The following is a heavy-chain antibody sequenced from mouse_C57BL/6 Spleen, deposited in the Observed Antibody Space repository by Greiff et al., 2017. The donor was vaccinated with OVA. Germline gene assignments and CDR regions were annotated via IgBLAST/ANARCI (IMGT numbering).Heavy chain of an antibody. D-gene: IGHD1-1*01. CDR1: GYTFTSYW. Sequence: QVQLKQPGAELVKPGASVKLSCKASGYTFTSYWMHWVKQRPGQGLEWIGMIHPNSGSTNYNEKFKSKATLTVDKSSSTAYMQLSSLTSEDSAVYYCARGDYYGSPYYFDYWGQGTTLTVSS. V-gene: IGHV1-64*01. J-gene: IGHJ2*01. CDR2: IHPNSGST. CDR3: ARGDYYGSPYYFDY.